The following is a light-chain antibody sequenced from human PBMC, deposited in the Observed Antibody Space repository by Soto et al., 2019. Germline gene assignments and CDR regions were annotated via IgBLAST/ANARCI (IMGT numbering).Light chain of an antibody. CDR3: QQYNGYST. CDR2: DGS. V-gene: IGKV1-5*01. Sequence: DIQITQSPSTLPASVGDRVTLTCRASRTISSWLAWYQQRPGKAPKLLIYDGSNLESGVPSRFSGSRSGTEFTLTISSLQPDDVATYYCQQYNGYSTFGQGTYLDIK. CDR1: RTISSW. J-gene: IGKJ2*01.